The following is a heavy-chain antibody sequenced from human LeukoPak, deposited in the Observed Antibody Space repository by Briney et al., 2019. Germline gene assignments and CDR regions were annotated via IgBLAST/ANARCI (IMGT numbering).Heavy chain of an antibody. J-gene: IGHJ1*01. CDR2: IKSDGST. CDR1: GFTFSSYW. CDR3: ARAPSEIGGYYPEYFRH. Sequence: GGTLRLFCAASGFTFSSYWMHWVRQAPGKGLVWVSRIKSDGSTNYADSVKGRFTISRDNAKNTVSLQMNSLRAEDTGVYYCARAPSEIGGYYPEYFRHWGQGTLVTVSS. V-gene: IGHV3-74*01. D-gene: IGHD3-22*01.